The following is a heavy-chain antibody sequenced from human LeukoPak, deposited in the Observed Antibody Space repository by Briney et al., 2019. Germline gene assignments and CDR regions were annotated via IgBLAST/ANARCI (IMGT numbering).Heavy chain of an antibody. V-gene: IGHV1-2*02. CDR3: ARFTAAAGHD. CDR2: INPNSGGT. Sequence: ASVKVSCKASGYTFTGYNMHWVRQAPGQGLEWMGWINPNSGGTNYAQKFQGRVTMTWDTSISTAYMELSRLTSGDTAVYYCARFTAAAGHDWGQGTLVTVSS. D-gene: IGHD6-13*01. CDR1: GYTFTGYN. J-gene: IGHJ4*02.